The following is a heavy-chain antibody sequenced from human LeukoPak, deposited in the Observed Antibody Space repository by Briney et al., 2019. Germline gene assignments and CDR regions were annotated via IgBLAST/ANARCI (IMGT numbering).Heavy chain of an antibody. CDR2: IYYSGST. D-gene: IGHD3-22*01. V-gene: IGHV4-39*01. J-gene: IGHJ4*02. Sequence: PGGSLRLSCAASGFTFSSYSMNWVRQAPGKGLEWIGSIYYSGSTYYNPSLKSRVTISVDTSKNQFSLKLSSVTAADTAVYYCARPNYYDSSGYPDRRVYFDYWGQGTLVTVSS. CDR3: ARPNYYDSSGYPDRRVYFDY. CDR1: GFTFSSYSMN.